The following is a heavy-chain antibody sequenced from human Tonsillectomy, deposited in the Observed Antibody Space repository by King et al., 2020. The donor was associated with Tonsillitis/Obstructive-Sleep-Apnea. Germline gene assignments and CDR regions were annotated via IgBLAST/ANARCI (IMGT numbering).Heavy chain of an antibody. V-gene: IGHV3-66*01. CDR3: AREGGMTTVTTSLVTTFDY. Sequence: VQLVESGGGLVQPGGSLRLSCAASGFTVSSNYMSWVRQAPGKGLEWVSVIYSGGSTYYADSVKGRFTISRDNSKNTLYLQMNSLRAEDTAVYYCAREGGMTTVTTSLVTTFDYWGQGTLVTVSS. D-gene: IGHD4-11*01. CDR1: GFTVSSNY. J-gene: IGHJ4*02. CDR2: IYSGGST.